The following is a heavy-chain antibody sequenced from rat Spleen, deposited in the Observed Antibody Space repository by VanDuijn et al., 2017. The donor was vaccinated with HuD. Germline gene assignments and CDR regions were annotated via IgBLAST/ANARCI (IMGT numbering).Heavy chain of an antibody. J-gene: IGHJ2*01. CDR2: ISYDGSST. CDR1: GFTFSNYG. D-gene: IGHD1-4*01. Sequence: EVQLVESGGGLVQPGRSMKLSCAASGFTFSNYGMHWIRQAPTKGLEWVASISYDGSSTYYRDSVKGRFTISRDNAKSTLYLQMDSLRSEDTATYYCAREAGIPFHYFDYWGQGVMVTVSS. V-gene: IGHV5-19*01. CDR3: AREAGIPFHYFDY.